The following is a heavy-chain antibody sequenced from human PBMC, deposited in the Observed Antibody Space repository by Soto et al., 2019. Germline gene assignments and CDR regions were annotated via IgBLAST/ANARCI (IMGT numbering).Heavy chain of an antibody. CDR1: GGSISSYY. Sequence: PSETLSLTCTVSGGSISSYYWSWIRQPPGKGLEWIGYIYYSGSTNYNPSLKSRVTISVDTSKNQFSLKLSSVIAADTAVYYCARHVGHCSSTSCYVYFDYWGQGTLVTVSS. J-gene: IGHJ4*02. D-gene: IGHD2-2*01. CDR2: IYYSGST. V-gene: IGHV4-59*08. CDR3: ARHVGHCSSTSCYVYFDY.